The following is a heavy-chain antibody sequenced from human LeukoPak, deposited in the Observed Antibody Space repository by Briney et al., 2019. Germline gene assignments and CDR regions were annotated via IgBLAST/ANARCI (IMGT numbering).Heavy chain of an antibody. CDR3: ARGHNWNYYFDY. J-gene: IGHJ4*02. D-gene: IGHD1-7*01. V-gene: IGHV1-69*05. CDR2: IIPIFGTA. Sequence: SVKVSCTASGGTFSSYAISWVRQAPGQGREWMGGIIPIFGTANYAQKFQGRVTITTDESTSTAYMELSSLRSEDTAVYYCARGHNWNYYFDYWGQGTLVTVSS. CDR1: GGTFSSYA.